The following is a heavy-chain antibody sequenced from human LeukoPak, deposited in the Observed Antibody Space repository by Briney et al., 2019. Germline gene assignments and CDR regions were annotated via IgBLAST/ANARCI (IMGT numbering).Heavy chain of an antibody. Sequence: GESLKISCKGSGYSFTTYWIGWVRQMPGKGLEWMGIIYPGDSDTRYSPSFQGQVTISADKSISTAYLQWSSLKASDTAMYYCARCVGSSALGYYYYYMDVWGKGTTVTVSS. D-gene: IGHD6-6*01. V-gene: IGHV5-51*01. CDR1: GYSFTTYW. CDR2: IYPGDSDT. CDR3: ARCVGSSALGYYYYYMDV. J-gene: IGHJ6*03.